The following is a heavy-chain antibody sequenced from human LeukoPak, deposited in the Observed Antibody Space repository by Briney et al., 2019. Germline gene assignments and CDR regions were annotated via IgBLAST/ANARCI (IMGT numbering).Heavy chain of an antibody. CDR2: ISYDGSNK. J-gene: IGHJ4*02. D-gene: IGHD2-2*01. CDR3: ARAAYPYCSSTSCYLDY. V-gene: IGHV3-30-3*01. Sequence: GRSLRLSCAASGFTFRSYAMHWVRQASGKGLEWVAVISYDGSNKYYADSVKGRFTISRDNSKNTLYLQMNSLRAEDTAVYYCARAAYPYCSSTSCYLDYWGQGTLVTVSS. CDR1: GFTFRSYA.